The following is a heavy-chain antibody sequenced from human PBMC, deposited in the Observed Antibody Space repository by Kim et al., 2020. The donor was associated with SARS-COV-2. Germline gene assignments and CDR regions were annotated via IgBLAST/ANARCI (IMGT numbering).Heavy chain of an antibody. V-gene: IGHV4-39*01. CDR3: ARHLFSNFFDS. D-gene: IGHD2-21*01. Sequence: GSTFRRSSLKSRVPISLDTSKSHFSLKLTSVTAADTAVYYCARHLFSNFFDSWGLGTLVTVSS. CDR2: GST. J-gene: IGHJ4*02.